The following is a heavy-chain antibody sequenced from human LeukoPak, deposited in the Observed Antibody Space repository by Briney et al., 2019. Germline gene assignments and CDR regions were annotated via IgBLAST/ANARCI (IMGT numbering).Heavy chain of an antibody. V-gene: IGHV3-7*01. CDR2: IKQDGSEE. CDR1: GFTLSSYW. Sequence: PGGSLRLSCAASGFTLSSYWMSWVRQAPGKGLEWVANIKQDGSEEYYVDSVEGRFTISRDNAKNSLYLQMNSLRAEDTAVYYCARGHQAYWGQGTLVTVSS. CDR3: ARGHQAY. J-gene: IGHJ4*02.